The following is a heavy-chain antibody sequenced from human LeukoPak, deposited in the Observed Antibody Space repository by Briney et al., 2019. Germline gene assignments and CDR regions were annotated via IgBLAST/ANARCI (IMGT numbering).Heavy chain of an antibody. J-gene: IGHJ4*02. CDR2: IYYRGGT. CDR3: ATSKLQLFPFDY. D-gene: IGHD3-10*01. V-gene: IGHV4-59*08. Sequence: SETLSLTCTVSGGSISSYYWSWIRQPPGKGLEWIGNIYYRGGTNYNPSLKSRLTISVDTSKNQFSLKLSSVTAADTAVYYCATSKLQLFPFDYWGQGALVTVSS. CDR1: GGSISSYY.